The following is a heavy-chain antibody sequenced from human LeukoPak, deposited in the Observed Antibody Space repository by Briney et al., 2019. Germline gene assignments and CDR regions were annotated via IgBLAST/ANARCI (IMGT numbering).Heavy chain of an antibody. D-gene: IGHD3-3*01. Sequence: SVKVSFKASGGSFSSYAISWVRQAPGQGLEWMGGIIPIFGTANYAQKFQGRVTITTDESTSTAYMELSSPRSEDTVVYYSARGGSSITIFGVVPRLSGAFDTWGQGTLVTVSS. CDR2: IIPIFGTA. CDR1: GGSFSSYA. V-gene: IGHV1-69*05. CDR3: ARGGSSITIFGVVPRLSGAFDT. J-gene: IGHJ5*02.